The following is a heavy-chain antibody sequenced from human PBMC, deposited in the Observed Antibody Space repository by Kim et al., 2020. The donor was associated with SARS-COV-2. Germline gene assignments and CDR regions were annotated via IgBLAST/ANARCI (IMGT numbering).Heavy chain of an antibody. CDR3: AREYCSSTSCYMTVYGMDV. CDR1: GYSFTSYW. CDR2: IDPSDSYT. J-gene: IGHJ6*02. D-gene: IGHD2-2*02. Sequence: GESLKISCKGSGYSFTSYWISWVRQMPGKGLEWMGRIDPSDSYTNYSPSCQGHVTISADKSISTAYLQWSSLKASDTAMYYCAREYCSSTSCYMTVYGMDVWGPGTTVTVSS. V-gene: IGHV5-10-1*01.